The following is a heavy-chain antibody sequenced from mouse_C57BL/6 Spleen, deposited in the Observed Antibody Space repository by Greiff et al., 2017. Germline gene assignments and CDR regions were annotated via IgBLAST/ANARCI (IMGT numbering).Heavy chain of an antibody. J-gene: IGHJ4*01. Sequence: EVKLMESGGGLVKPGGSLKLSCAASGFTFSSYAMSWVRQTPEKRLEWVATISDGGSYTYYPDNVKGRFSISSDNAKNNRYLQMRHLKSEDTDMYYCARGGDSLYAMDYWGQGTSVTVSS. CDR3: ARGGDSLYAMDY. CDR1: GFTFSSYA. CDR2: ISDGGSYT. V-gene: IGHV5-4*03. D-gene: IGHD1-1*01.